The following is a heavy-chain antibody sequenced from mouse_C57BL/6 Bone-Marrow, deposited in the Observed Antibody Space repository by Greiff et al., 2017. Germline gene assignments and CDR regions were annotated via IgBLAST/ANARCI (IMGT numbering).Heavy chain of an antibody. V-gene: IGHV1-78*01. CDR2: IYPRAGST. CDR1: GYTFTDHT. CDR3: AREGDLQCFDY. Sequence: QVQLQQSDAELVKPGASVKISCKVSGYTFTDHTIHWMQQRPEQGLEWIGYIYPRAGSTKYNEKFKGKATLTADKSYNTAYLQLNSLTSEDSAVYFCAREGDLQCFDYWGQGTTLTVSS. J-gene: IGHJ2*01.